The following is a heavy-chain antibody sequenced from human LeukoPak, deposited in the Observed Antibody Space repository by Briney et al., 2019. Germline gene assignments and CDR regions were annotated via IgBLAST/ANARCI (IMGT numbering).Heavy chain of an antibody. D-gene: IGHD1-1*01. CDR2: IYYSGST. CDR3: ARDNSDFDEYASDI. V-gene: IGHV4-31*03. CDR1: GGSISSGGYY. Sequence: SETLSLTCTVSGGSISSGGYYWSWIRQHPGKGLEWIGYIYYSGSTYYNPSLKSRVTISVDTSKNQFSLKLSSVTAADTAVYYCARDNSDFDEYASDIWGQGTMVTVSS. J-gene: IGHJ3*02.